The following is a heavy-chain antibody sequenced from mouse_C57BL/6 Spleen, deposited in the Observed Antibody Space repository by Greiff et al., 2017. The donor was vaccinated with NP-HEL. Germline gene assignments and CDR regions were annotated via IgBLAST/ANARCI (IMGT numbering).Heavy chain of an antibody. CDR3: ARGTTVVED. J-gene: IGHJ2*01. Sequence: QVQLQQSGAELVRPGASVTLSCKASGYTFTDYEMHWVKQTPVHGLEWIGAIDPETGGTAYNQKFKGKATLTVDKSSSTAYMELRSLTSEDSAVYYCARGTTVVEDWGKGTTLTVSS. CDR1: GYTFTDYE. D-gene: IGHD1-1*01. CDR2: IDPETGGT. V-gene: IGHV1-15*01.